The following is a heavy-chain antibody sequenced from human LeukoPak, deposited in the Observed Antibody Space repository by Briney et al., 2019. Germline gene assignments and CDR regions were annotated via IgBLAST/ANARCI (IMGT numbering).Heavy chain of an antibody. CDR3: ARHRPALGTDAFDI. CDR1: GASVSSNSAA. V-gene: IGHV6-1*01. Sequence: SQTLSLNCAISGASVSSNSAAWNWIRQSPSRGLEWLGRTYYRSKWYNDYAVSVKSRITISPDTSKNQFSLQLNSVTPDDTAVYYCARHRPALGTDAFDIWGQGTMVTVSS. CDR2: TYYRSKWYN. J-gene: IGHJ3*02. D-gene: IGHD3-16*01.